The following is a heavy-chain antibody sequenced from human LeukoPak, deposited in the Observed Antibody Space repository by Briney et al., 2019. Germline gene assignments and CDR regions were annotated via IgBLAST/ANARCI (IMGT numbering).Heavy chain of an antibody. CDR2: IKEDGSEE. J-gene: IGHJ2*01. Sequence: YPGGSLRLSCAASGFTFSGYWMNWVRQGLGKGLEWVANIKEDGSEENYVDSVKGRFTISRDNSKNTLYLQMNSLRAEDTAVYYCASRTRSGYYYWYFDLWGRGTLVTVSS. V-gene: IGHV3-7*03. CDR1: GFTFSGYW. D-gene: IGHD3-22*01. CDR3: ASRTRSGYYYWYFDL.